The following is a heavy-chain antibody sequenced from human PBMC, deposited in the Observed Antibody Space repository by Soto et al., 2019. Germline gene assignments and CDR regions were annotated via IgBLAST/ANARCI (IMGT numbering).Heavy chain of an antibody. J-gene: IGHJ6*02. CDR2: IYYSGSN. Sequence: SSETLSITCTVSGGSINSGGYYWSWIRQHPGKGLEWIGYIYYSGSNYYNPSLKSRVTISVDTSKNQFSLNLSSVTAADTTVYYCARDSRSWYGGDYYYYGMDVWGQGTTVTV. V-gene: IGHV4-31*03. D-gene: IGHD6-13*01. CDR3: ARDSRSWYGGDYYYYGMDV. CDR1: GGSINSGGYY.